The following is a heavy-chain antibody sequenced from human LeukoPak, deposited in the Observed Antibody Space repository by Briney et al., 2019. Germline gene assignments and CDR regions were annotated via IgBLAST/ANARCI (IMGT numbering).Heavy chain of an antibody. V-gene: IGHV4-31*03. Sequence: SETLSLTCTVSGGSISSGGYYWSWIRQHPGKGLEWIGYIYYSGSTYYNPSLKSRVTISVDTSKNQFSLKLSSVTAAATAVYYCARAYGSGSNFDYWGQGTLVTVSS. CDR1: GGSISSGGYY. J-gene: IGHJ4*02. D-gene: IGHD3-10*01. CDR3: ARAYGSGSNFDY. CDR2: IYYSGST.